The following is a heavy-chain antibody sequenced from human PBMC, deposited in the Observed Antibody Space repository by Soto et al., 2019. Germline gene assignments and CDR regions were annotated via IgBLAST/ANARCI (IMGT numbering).Heavy chain of an antibody. CDR1: DGSIRSYC. J-gene: IGHJ5*02. CDR2: IYYSGST. D-gene: IGHD6-6*01. CDR3: ARMYKYSSSIKWFDP. Sequence: SETLSLTCTVADGSIRSYCWTWIRQPPGEGLEWIGYIYYSGSTNYNPSLKSRVTISVDTSKNQFSLKLSSVTAADTAVYYCARMYKYSSSIKWFDPWGQGTLVNVS. V-gene: IGHV4-59*01.